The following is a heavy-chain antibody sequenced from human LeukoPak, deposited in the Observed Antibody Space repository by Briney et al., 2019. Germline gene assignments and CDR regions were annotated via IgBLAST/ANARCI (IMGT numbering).Heavy chain of an antibody. CDR2: IYSGGST. Sequence: PGGSLRLSCAASGFTVSSNYMSWVRQAPGKGLEWVSVIYSGGSTYYADSVKGRFTISRDNSKNTLYLQMNSLRAEDTAVYYCARTLWLGTNWFDPWGQGTLVTVSS. CDR3: ARTLWLGTNWFDP. CDR1: GFTVSSNY. D-gene: IGHD3-10*01. V-gene: IGHV3-53*01. J-gene: IGHJ5*02.